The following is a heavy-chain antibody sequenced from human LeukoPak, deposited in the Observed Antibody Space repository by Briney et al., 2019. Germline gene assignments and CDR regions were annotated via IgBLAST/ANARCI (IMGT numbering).Heavy chain of an antibody. CDR1: GFTLSSYW. V-gene: IGHV3-74*01. D-gene: IGHD3-10*01. J-gene: IGHJ5*02. CDR2: MSSDESTT. CDR3: ARGRGPYGWFDP. Sequence: GSLRLSCAASGFTLSSYWMHWARQTPGKGLVWVSRMSSDESTTNYADSVRGRFTVSRDNAKNALYLQMNNLRAEDTAIYFCARGRGPYGWFDPWGQGTLVTVSS.